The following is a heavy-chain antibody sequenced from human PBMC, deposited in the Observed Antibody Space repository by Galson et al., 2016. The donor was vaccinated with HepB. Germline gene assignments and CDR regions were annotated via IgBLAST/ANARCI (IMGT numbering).Heavy chain of an antibody. J-gene: IGHJ4*02. CDR1: GYALTELS. V-gene: IGHV1-24*01. CDR3: AATITSGWLQFDY. Sequence: SVKVSCKASGYALTELSMHWVRQAPGKGLEWLGGFYPESGETTYEQKFQGRVTMTEDTTKDTAYMALSSLRCEDAAVYYCAATITSGWLQFDYWGQGTLITVSS. CDR2: FYPESGET. D-gene: IGHD6-19*01.